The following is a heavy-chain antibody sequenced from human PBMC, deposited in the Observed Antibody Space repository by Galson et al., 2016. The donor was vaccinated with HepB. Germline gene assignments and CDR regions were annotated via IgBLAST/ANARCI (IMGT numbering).Heavy chain of an antibody. V-gene: IGHV3-23*01. Sequence: SLRLSCAASGFTFSSYAMSWVHQAPGKGLEWVSNISGSGGSTYYADSVKGRFTISRDNSKNILYLQMNSLRGEDTAVYYCAKDVYYDLWSGYRADAFDIWGQGTMVTVSS. D-gene: IGHD3-3*01. J-gene: IGHJ3*02. CDR2: ISGSGGST. CDR1: GFTFSSYA. CDR3: AKDVYYDLWSGYRADAFDI.